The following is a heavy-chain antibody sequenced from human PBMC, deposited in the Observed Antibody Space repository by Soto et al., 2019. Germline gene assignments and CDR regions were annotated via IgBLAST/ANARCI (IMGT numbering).Heavy chain of an antibody. CDR2: IKTDGSST. D-gene: IGHD5-18*01. J-gene: IGHJ4*02. V-gene: IGHV3-74*01. CDR3: AKREGNTDGLFH. Sequence: EVQLVESGGGLVQPGGSLRLSCAASGFSFSNYWIHWVRQAPGKGLVWVSRIKTDGSSTAYAASVKGRCTITRDNAKNTLCLQMNILTGEDTAVYYCAKREGNTDGLFHWGQGTLVTVSS. CDR1: GFSFSNYW.